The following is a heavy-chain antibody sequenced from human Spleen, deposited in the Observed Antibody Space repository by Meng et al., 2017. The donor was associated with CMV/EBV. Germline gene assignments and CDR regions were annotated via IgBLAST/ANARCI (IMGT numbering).Heavy chain of an antibody. J-gene: IGHJ4*02. Sequence: SETLSLTCAVHGGSFSVYHWSWIRQAPGKGLEWVGEINHSGTTNYNPSLKSRVTISVDTSKNQFSLKLSSVTAADTAVYYCARVPLTQYSSGCFDYWGQGTLVTVSS. V-gene: IGHV4-34*01. CDR2: INHSGTT. D-gene: IGHD6-19*01. CDR1: GGSFSVYH. CDR3: ARVPLTQYSSGCFDY.